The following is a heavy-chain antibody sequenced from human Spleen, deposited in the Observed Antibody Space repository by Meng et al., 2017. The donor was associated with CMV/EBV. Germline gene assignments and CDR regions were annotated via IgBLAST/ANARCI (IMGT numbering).Heavy chain of an antibody. CDR2: IYYSGST. J-gene: IGHJ2*01. V-gene: IGHV4-31*03. CDR1: GGSISSGNHY. Sequence: QVQLQESGPGPVKPSQTLSLTCIVSGGSISSGNHYWSWIRQHPGKGLEYIGYIYYSGSTYYNPSLKSRVIISVDTSKNQFSLRLNSVTAADTAVYYCASLYGDSSVWYLDLWGRGTLVTVSS. CDR3: ASLYGDSSVWYLDL. D-gene: IGHD4-17*01.